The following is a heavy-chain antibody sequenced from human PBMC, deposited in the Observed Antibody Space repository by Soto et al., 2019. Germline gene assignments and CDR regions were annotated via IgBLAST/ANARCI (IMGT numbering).Heavy chain of an antibody. V-gene: IGHV4-4*09. CDR3: ASPYSGSYY. Sequence: PSETLSLTCTVSGGSLSSYYWSWIRQSPGKGLENLGYIYFSDSTNYNPSFKSRITISADTSKNQFSLKLSSVTAADTAVYYCASPYSGSYYWGQGTLVTVSS. J-gene: IGHJ4*02. D-gene: IGHD1-26*01. CDR2: IYFSDST. CDR1: GGSLSSYY.